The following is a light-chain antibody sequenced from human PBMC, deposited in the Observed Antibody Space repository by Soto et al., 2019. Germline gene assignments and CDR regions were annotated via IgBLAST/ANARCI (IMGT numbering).Light chain of an antibody. V-gene: IGKV3-20*01. CDR1: QSVSNDF. J-gene: IGKJ1*01. Sequence: EIVLTQSPGILSLSPGERATLSCRASQSVSNDFLAWYQQKPGQAPRLLIYGASTRATDVPDRFSGSGSGADFTLSISRLEPEDFAAYYCQQNGSSPPRTFGQGTKVEMK. CDR3: QQNGSSPPRT. CDR2: GAS.